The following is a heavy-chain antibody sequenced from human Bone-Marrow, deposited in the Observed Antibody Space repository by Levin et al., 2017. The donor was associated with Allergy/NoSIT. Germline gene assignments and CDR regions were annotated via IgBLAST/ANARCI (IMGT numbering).Heavy chain of an antibody. Sequence: SQTLSLTCAVYGGSFSGYYWSWIRQPPGKGLEWIGEINHSGSTNYNPSLKSRVTISVDTSKNQFSLKLSSVTAADTAVYYCARAAELSIAAAGKYWYFDLWGRGTLVTVSS. J-gene: IGHJ2*01. V-gene: IGHV4-34*01. CDR3: ARAAELSIAAAGKYWYFDL. D-gene: IGHD6-13*01. CDR1: GGSFSGYY. CDR2: INHSGST.